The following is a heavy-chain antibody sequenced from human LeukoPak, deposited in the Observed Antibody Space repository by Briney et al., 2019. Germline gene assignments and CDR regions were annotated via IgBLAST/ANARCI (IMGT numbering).Heavy chain of an antibody. Sequence: SVKVSCKASGGTFSSYAISWVRQAPGQGLEWMGRIIPILGIANYAQKFQGRVTITADKSTSTAYMELSSLRSEDTAVYYCARARVVLMVYATLAYWGQGTPVTVSS. V-gene: IGHV1-69*04. J-gene: IGHJ4*02. CDR3: ARARVVLMVYATLAY. CDR1: GGTFSSYA. D-gene: IGHD2-8*01. CDR2: IIPILGIA.